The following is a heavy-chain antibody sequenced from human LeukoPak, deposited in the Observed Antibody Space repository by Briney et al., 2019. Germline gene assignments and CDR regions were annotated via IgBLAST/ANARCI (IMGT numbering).Heavy chain of an antibody. Sequence: GGSLRLSCAASGFTFRNYWMRWVRQAPGKGLEWVANIKEDGSEKYYVDSVKGRFFISRDNSKNTLYLQMNSLRPEDTAMYYCAKKGYYASGSYFDYWGQGTLVTVSS. CDR1: GFTFRNYW. CDR3: AKKGYYASGSYFDY. J-gene: IGHJ4*02. D-gene: IGHD3-10*01. V-gene: IGHV3-7*01. CDR2: IKEDGSEK.